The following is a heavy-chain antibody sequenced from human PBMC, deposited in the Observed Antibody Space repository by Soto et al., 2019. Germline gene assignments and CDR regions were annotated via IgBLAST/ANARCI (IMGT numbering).Heavy chain of an antibody. CDR2: IYYSGST. D-gene: IGHD3-9*01. CDR3: ARVGSVRYFDWLLSDAFEI. Sequence: SETLSLTCTVSGGSISSGGYYWSWIRQHPGKGLEWIGYIYYSGSTYYNPSLKSRVTISVDTSKNQFSLKLSSVTAADTAVYYCARVGSVRYFDWLLSDAFEIWGQGTMVTVSS. V-gene: IGHV4-31*03. CDR1: GGSISSGGYY. J-gene: IGHJ3*02.